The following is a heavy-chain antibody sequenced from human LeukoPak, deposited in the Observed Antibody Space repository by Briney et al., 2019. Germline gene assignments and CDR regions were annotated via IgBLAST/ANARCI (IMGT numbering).Heavy chain of an antibody. V-gene: IGHV3-74*01. Sequence: GGSLRLSCAASGFTFSSYWMHWVRQAPGKGLVWVSRINSDGSSTSYADSVKGRFTISRDNAKNTLYLQMNSLRAEDTAVYYCARDPLPYYDILTGYSGELDDWGQGTLVTVSS. D-gene: IGHD3-9*01. CDR3: ARDPLPYYDILTGYSGELDD. J-gene: IGHJ4*02. CDR1: GFTFSSYW. CDR2: INSDGSST.